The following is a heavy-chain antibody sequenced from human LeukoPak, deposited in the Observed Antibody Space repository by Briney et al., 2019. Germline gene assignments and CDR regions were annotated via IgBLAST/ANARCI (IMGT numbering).Heavy chain of an antibody. J-gene: IGHJ6*01. CDR2: IYSGGRP. CDR1: GFTFSTSA. CDR3: ARVPAAATFPSFYYGLDV. V-gene: IGHV3-23*01. Sequence: GGSLRLSCAASGFTFSTSAMSWGRQAPGEGLEWVSAIYSGGRPYYAESVKGRFTISRDNSKKPLYLQMDRLRVDDGAIYCCARVPAAATFPSFYYGLDVWGRGTTVSVSS. D-gene: IGHD2-2*01.